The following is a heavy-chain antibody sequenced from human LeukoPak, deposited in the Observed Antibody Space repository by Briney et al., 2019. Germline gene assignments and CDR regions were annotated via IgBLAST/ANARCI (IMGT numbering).Heavy chain of an antibody. CDR1: GFTVSSNS. Sequence: GGSLRLSCTVSGFTVSSNSMSWVRQAPGKGLEWVSFIYSSVTHYSDSVKGRFTISRDNSRNTLYLQMNSLRAEDTAVYYCAKVPNWNYLWFDPWGQGTLVTVSS. V-gene: IGHV3-53*01. D-gene: IGHD1-7*01. CDR2: IYSSVT. CDR3: AKVPNWNYLWFDP. J-gene: IGHJ5*02.